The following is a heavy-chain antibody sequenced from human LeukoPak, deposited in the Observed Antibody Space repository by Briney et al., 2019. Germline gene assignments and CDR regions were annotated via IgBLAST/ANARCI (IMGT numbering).Heavy chain of an antibody. CDR3: ARDLDGEWLVK. CDR1: GFTYSHNG. D-gene: IGHD6-19*01. J-gene: IGHJ4*02. V-gene: IGHV3-30*02. Sequence: PGGSLRLSCVASGFTYSHNGMHWVRQAPGKGLEWVAFIQYDGNTIFYADSVKGRFTISRDNSKNTLYLQMNSLRTDDTAVYYCARDLDGEWLVKWGQGTLVTVSS. CDR2: IQYDGNTI.